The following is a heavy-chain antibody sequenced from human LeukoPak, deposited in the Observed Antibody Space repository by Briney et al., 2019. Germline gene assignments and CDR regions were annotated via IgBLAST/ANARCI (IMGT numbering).Heavy chain of an antibody. D-gene: IGHD4-17*01. CDR2: ISYDVGKK. Sequence: GGSLRLSCAASGFTFSSYGMHWVRQAPGKGLEWVAVISYDVGKKYYADSVKGRFTISRDNSKNTLYLQMNSLRAEDTAVYYCARVNYGDYLPSFDYWGQGTLVTVSS. CDR3: ARVNYGDYLPSFDY. CDR1: GFTFSSYG. V-gene: IGHV3-30*03. J-gene: IGHJ4*02.